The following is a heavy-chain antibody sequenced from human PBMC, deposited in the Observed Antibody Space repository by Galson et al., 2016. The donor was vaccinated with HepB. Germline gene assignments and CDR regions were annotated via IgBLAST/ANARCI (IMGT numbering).Heavy chain of an antibody. Sequence: SVKVSCKASGYTFINYYMHWVRQAPGQGLEWMGIGNPRTGSTSYAQKFQDRVTVTRDTSTSTVYMELSSLRSEETAVYYCARDRGTNSLKGYGMDGWGQGTTVTVSS. CDR2: GNPRTGST. D-gene: IGHD3-10*01. CDR1: GYTFINYY. J-gene: IGHJ6*02. CDR3: ARDRGTNSLKGYGMDG. V-gene: IGHV1-46*01.